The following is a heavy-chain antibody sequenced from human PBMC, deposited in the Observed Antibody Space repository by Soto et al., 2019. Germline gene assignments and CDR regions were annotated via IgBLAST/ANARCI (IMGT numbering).Heavy chain of an antibody. D-gene: IGHD3-16*01. V-gene: IGHV3-23*01. J-gene: IGHJ4*02. CDR2: ISGSGGST. CDR1: GFTFSSYA. CDR3: AKEEKGYDYADY. Sequence: PGGSLRLSCAASGFTFSSYAMSWVRQAPGKGLEWVSAISGSGGSTYYADSVKGRFTIPRDNSKSTLYLQMNSLRAEDTAVYYCAKEEKGYDYADYWGQGTLVTVSS.